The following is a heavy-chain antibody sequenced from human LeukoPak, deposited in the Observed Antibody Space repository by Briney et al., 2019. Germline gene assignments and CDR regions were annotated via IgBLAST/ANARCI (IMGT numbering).Heavy chain of an antibody. CDR1: GYTFTGYY. V-gene: IGHV1-2*02. CDR3: ATTFDYSYYFDY. Sequence: GAXXXXSCKASGYTFTGYYMHWVRQAPGQGLEWMGWINPNSGDTNYAQKFQGRVTMTRDTSISTAYMELSRLRSDDTAVYYCATTFDYSYYFDYWGQGTLVTVSS. CDR2: INPNSGDT. D-gene: IGHD3-9*01. J-gene: IGHJ4*02.